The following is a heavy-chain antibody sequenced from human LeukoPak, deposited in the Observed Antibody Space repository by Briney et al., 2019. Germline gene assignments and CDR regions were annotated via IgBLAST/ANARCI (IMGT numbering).Heavy chain of an antibody. CDR3: ARDESDCSGGSCYSFGWFDP. CDR2: INPNSGGT. Sequence: VASVKVSCKASGYIFTSYFMHWVRQAPGQGLEWMGWINPNSGGTNYAQKFQGRVTMTRDTSISTAYMELRRLRSDDTAVYYCARDESDCSGGSCYSFGWFDPWGQGTLVTVSS. D-gene: IGHD2-15*01. J-gene: IGHJ5*02. CDR1: GYIFTSYF. V-gene: IGHV1-2*02.